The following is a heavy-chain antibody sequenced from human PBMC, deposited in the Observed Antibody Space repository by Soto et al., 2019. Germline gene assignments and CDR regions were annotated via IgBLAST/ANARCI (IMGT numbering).Heavy chain of an antibody. J-gene: IGHJ4*02. CDR3: ARKYSSSLYFDF. D-gene: IGHD6-6*01. Sequence: QPGGSLRLSCAASGFTFSSYGMHWVRQAPGKGLEWVAVIWYDGSNKYYADSVKGRFTISRDNSKNTLYLQMNSLRAEDTAVYYCARKYSSSLYFDFWGQGTLVTVSS. CDR1: GFTFSSYG. CDR2: IWYDGSNK. V-gene: IGHV3-33*01.